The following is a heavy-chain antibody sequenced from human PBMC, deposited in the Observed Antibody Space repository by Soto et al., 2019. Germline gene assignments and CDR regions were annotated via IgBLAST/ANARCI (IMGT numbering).Heavy chain of an antibody. D-gene: IGHD1-26*01. Sequence: EVQVVESGGGLVKPGGSLTLSCNFTFSLYSMNWVRQAPGKELEWVASISSGAAYITYADSVQGRFTISRDNAKSSVSLEMSSLRREDTAVYFCTRDEGGSYDSWFHPWGQGTQVTVSA. J-gene: IGHJ5*02. V-gene: IGHV3-21*01. CDR2: ISSGAAYI. CDR3: TRDEGGSYDSWFHP. CDR1: TFSLYS.